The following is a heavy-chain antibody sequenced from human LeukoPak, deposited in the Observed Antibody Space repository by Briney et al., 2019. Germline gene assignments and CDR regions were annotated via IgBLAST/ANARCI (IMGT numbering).Heavy chain of an antibody. Sequence: GGSLRLSCAASGFTMRDNDMTWVRQAPGKGLEWVSLIYSGGSTSYADSVKGRFTISRDNSKNTLYLQINSLRAEDTAVYYCAKRPLSSCNWGLGTLVTVSS. CDR3: AKRPLSSCN. J-gene: IGHJ4*01. CDR2: IYSGGST. CDR1: GFTMRDND. V-gene: IGHV3-66*01.